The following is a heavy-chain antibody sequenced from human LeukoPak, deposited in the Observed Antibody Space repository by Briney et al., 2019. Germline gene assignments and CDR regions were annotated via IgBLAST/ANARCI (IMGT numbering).Heavy chain of an antibody. V-gene: IGHV3-23*01. CDR3: ARDLHYAFDF. J-gene: IGHJ3*01. CDR2: ISSSGGST. Sequence: PGGSLRLSCAASGFTFSSYAMTWVRQAPGKGLEWVSTISSSGGSTYYADSVKGRFTISRDNAKNSLYLQMDSLRDEDTAVYYCARDLHYAFDFWGQGTMVTVSS. D-gene: IGHD3-10*01. CDR1: GFTFSSYA.